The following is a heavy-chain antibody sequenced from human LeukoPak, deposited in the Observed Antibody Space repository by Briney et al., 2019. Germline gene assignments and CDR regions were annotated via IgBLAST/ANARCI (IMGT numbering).Heavy chain of an antibody. V-gene: IGHV1-69*13. CDR3: ARGFKKELPSRMDV. J-gene: IGHJ6*02. D-gene: IGHD1-26*01. Sequence: SVKVSCKASGYTFTGYYMHWVRQAPGQGLEWMGGIIPIFGTANYAQKFQGRVTITADESTSTAYMELSSLRSEDTAVYYCARGFKKELPSRMDVWGQGTTVTVSS. CDR2: IIPIFGTA. CDR1: GYTFTGYY.